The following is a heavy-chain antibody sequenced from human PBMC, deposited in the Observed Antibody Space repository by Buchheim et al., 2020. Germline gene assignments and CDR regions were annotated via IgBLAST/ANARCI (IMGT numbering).Heavy chain of an antibody. CDR2: IWYDGSNK. D-gene: IGHD4-23*01. CDR3: ARGLYGGNSGWYFDY. CDR1: GFTFSSYG. Sequence: QVQLVESGGGVVQPGRSLRLSCAASGFTFSSYGMHWVRQAPGKGLEWVAVIWYDGSNKYYADSVKGRFTISRDNSKNTLYLQMNSLRAEDTAVYYCARGLYGGNSGWYFDYWGQGTL. J-gene: IGHJ4*02. V-gene: IGHV3-33*01.